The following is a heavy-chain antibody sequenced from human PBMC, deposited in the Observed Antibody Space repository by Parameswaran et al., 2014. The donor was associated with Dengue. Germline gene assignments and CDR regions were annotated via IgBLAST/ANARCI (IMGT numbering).Heavy chain of an antibody. V-gene: IGHV4-34*01. D-gene: IGHD2-2*01. Sequence: VRQAPGKGLEWIGEINHSGSTNYNPSLKSRVTISVDTSKNQFSLKLSSVTAADTAVYYCARGGVVVVPLVVYYYYGMDVWGQGTTVTVSS. CDR3: ARGGVVVVPLVVYYYYGMDV. CDR2: INHSGST. J-gene: IGHJ6*02.